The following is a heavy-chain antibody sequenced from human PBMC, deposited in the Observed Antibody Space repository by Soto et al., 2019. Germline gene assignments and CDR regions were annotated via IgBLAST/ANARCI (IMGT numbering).Heavy chain of an antibody. J-gene: IGHJ4*02. CDR1: GGSVNSDYYY. CDR2: IYNSGRT. Sequence: SETLSLTCTVSGGSVNSDYYYWTWIRQPPGKGLEWIGYIYNSGRTNYNPSLNSRVSISMDTSRNQFSLKLTSVTAADTAVFYCAREYSNSPEAFDIWGQGSLVTVSS. CDR3: AREYSNSPEAFDI. D-gene: IGHD1-26*01. V-gene: IGHV4-61*01.